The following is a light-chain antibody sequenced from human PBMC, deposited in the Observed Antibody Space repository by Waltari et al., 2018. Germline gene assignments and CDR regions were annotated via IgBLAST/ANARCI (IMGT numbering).Light chain of an antibody. CDR1: QSISSY. CDR3: QQSYSTPRT. Sequence: DIQMTQSPSSLSASVGDRVSITCRAGQSISSYLNWYQQKPGKAPKLVIFAASSLKSGVPSRFSGSGSGTDFTLTISSLQPEDFATYYCQQSYSTPRTFGQGTKVEIK. CDR2: AAS. V-gene: IGKV1-39*01. J-gene: IGKJ1*01.